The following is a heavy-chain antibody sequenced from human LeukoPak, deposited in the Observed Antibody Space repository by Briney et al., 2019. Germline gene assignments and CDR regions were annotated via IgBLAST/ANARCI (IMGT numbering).Heavy chain of an antibody. J-gene: IGHJ4*02. CDR1: GGSISSGGYS. V-gene: IGHV4-30-2*01. D-gene: IGHD3-16*01. CDR2: IYHSGST. Sequence: SETQSLTCAVSGGSISSGGYSWSWIRQPPGKGLEWIGYIYHSGSTYYNPSLKSRVTISVDRSKNQFSLKLSSVTAADTAVYYCARTRRGSVSYWGQGTLVTVSS. CDR3: ARTRRGSVSY.